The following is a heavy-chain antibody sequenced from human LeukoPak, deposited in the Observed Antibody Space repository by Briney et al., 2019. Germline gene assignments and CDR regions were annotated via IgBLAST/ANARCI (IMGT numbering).Heavy chain of an antibody. J-gene: IGHJ4*02. CDR2: IYSGGNT. CDR1: GFSVSHNY. Sequence: GGSLRLSCTASGFSVSHNYMNWVRQAPGKGLEWVALIYSGGNTHYADSVKGRFTISRDNSKNTLYLQMSSLRVEDTAVYYCTRDTPGIAASVSGGWGQGTLITVSS. V-gene: IGHV3-53*01. D-gene: IGHD6-13*01. CDR3: TRDTPGIAASVSGG.